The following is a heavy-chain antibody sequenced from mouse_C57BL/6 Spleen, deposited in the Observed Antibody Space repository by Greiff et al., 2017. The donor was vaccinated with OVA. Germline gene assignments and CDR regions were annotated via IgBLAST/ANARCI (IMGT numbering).Heavy chain of an antibody. CDR2: ISYDGSN. J-gene: IGHJ1*03. CDR1: GYSITSGYY. Sequence: EVKLVESGPGLVKPSQSLSLTCSVTGYSITSGYYWNWIRQFPGNKLEWMGYISYDGSNNYNPSLKNRISITRDTSKNQFFLKLNSVTTEDTATYYCARGPLLRYWYFDVWGTGTTVTVSS. V-gene: IGHV3-6*01. CDR3: ARGPLLRYWYFDV. D-gene: IGHD1-2*01.